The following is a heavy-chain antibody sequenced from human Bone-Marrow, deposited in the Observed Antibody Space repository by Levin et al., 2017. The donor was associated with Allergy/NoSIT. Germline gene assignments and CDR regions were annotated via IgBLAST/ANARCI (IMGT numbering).Heavy chain of an antibody. CDR3: AHTNIDLDAFGF. Sequence: SGPTLVKPTQTLTLTCTFSGFSLDTYGVGVAWIRQPPGKALEWLALIYWDDGQRYNPSLQSRLTINTDSSKNQVALTVTNVDPLDTATYFCAHTNIDLDAFGFWGQGSMVTVSS. J-gene: IGHJ3*01. CDR1: GFSLDTYGVG. V-gene: IGHV2-5*02. CDR2: IYWDDGQ.